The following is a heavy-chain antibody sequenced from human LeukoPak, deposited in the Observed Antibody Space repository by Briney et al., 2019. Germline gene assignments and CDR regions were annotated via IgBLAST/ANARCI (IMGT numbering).Heavy chain of an antibody. CDR2: IYYSGST. Sequence: SETLSLTCTVSGGSISSSSYYWGWIRQPPGKGLEWIGSIYYSGSTYYNPSLKSRVTISIDTSKNEFFLKLNSVTAADTAVYYCARSMVRGATNWFDPWGQGTLVTVAS. CDR3: ARSMVRGATNWFDP. J-gene: IGHJ5*02. D-gene: IGHD3-10*01. CDR1: GGSISSSSYY. V-gene: IGHV4-39*07.